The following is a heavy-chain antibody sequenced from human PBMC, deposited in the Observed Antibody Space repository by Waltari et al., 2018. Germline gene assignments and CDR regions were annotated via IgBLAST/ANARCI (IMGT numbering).Heavy chain of an antibody. CDR2: IYPSRSA. Sequence: QVQLQESGPGLVKPSQPLSLTCTVSGGSFSIGAYYWNWVRQPDGRGPGLIGYIYPSRSATYNPALKSRITISGDTSKNQFFLRLSSVTAADTAVYYCARGPWKGTLGTYCDSWGQGTLVTVSS. D-gene: IGHD1-1*01. J-gene: IGHJ4*02. CDR3: ARGPWKGTLGTYCDS. V-gene: IGHV4-61*09. CDR1: GGSFSIGAYY.